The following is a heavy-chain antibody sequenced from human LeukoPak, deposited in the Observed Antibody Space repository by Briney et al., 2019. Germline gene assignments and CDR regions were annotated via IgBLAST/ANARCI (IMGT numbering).Heavy chain of an antibody. V-gene: IGHV3-23*01. CDR3: AKDRIVVVPAAIPFDY. D-gene: IGHD2-2*02. CDR2: ISGSGGST. CDR1: GFTFSSYA. Sequence: GGSLRLSCAASGFTFSSYAMSWVRQAPGKGLEWVSAISGSGGSTYYADSVKGRFTISGDNSKNTLYLQMNSLRAEDTAVYYCAKDRIVVVPAAIPFDYWGQGTLVTVSS. J-gene: IGHJ4*02.